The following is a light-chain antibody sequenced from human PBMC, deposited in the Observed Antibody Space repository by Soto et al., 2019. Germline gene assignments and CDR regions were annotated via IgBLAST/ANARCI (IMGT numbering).Light chain of an antibody. Sequence: EIVMTQSPATLSVSPGERATVSCRASQFVGSNLAWYQQKPSQAPRLLIYGASTRATGIPARFSGSGSGTEFTLTISSLQSEDFALYYCQQYNNWPPLTFGGGTKVEIK. CDR1: QFVGSN. V-gene: IGKV3-15*01. CDR2: GAS. J-gene: IGKJ4*01. CDR3: QQYNNWPPLT.